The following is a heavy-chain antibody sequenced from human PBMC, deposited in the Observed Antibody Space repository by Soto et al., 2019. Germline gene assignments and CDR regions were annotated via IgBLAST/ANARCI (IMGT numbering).Heavy chain of an antibody. D-gene: IGHD2-2*01. CDR2: IVVGSGNT. V-gene: IGHV1-58*02. Sequence: QMQLVQSGPEVKKPGTSVKVSCKASGFTFTSSAMQWVRQARGQGLEWIGWIVVGSGNTNYAQKFQERVTITRDMTTSTANMERSSLTADNTAVYYSAEEKGLPVHYYGMDVWGQGTTVTVSS. J-gene: IGHJ6*02. CDR3: AEEKGLPVHYYGMDV. CDR1: GFTFTSSA.